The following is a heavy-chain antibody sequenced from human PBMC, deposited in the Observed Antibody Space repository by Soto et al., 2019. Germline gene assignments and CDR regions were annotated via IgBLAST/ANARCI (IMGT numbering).Heavy chain of an antibody. CDR3: ASRAPYCTNGVCYPPDY. D-gene: IGHD2-8*01. CDR2: IYHSGST. V-gene: IGHV4-4*02. CDR1: DGSISRSNW. Sequence: SETMTLDFPVPDGSISRSNWWGWVRQPPGKGLEWIGEIYHSGSTNYNPSLKSRVTISVDKSKNQFSLKLSSVTAADTAVYYCASRAPYCTNGVCYPPDYWGQGTLVTVSS. J-gene: IGHJ4*02.